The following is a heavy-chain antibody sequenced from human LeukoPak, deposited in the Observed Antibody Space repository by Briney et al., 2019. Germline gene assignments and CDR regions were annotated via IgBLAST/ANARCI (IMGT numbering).Heavy chain of an antibody. CDR1: GYSFTNYW. J-gene: IGHJ5*02. CDR2: IYPGDSNT. CDR3: ARHRISDYDSGVSWCDP. Sequence: GESLKISCKGSGYSFTNYWIVWVRQMPGRGLEYMGFIYPGDSNTRYSPSFQGQVTISADKSISTAYLQWSSLKASDTAMYYCARHRISDYDSGVSWCDPWGQGTLVTVSS. D-gene: IGHD5-12*01. V-gene: IGHV5-51*01.